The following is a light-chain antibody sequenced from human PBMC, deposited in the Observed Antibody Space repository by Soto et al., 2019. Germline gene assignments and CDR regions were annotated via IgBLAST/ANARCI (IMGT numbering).Light chain of an antibody. CDR2: LGF. V-gene: IGKV2-28*01. CDR3: MQALLTPDV. Sequence: EIVMTQSPPSLTVTPGEPASISCRSSQRLLHSNGNIFLDWYLQRPGQSPQLLIYLGFNRASGVPDRVSGSVAGTDFTLKISRVEAEDVGVYYCMQALLTPDVFGQGTK. CDR1: QRLLHSNGNIF. J-gene: IGKJ2*01.